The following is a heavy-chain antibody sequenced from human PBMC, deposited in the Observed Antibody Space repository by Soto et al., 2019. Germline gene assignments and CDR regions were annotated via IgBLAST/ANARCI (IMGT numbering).Heavy chain of an antibody. CDR1: GGSIIVYY. Sequence: PSETLSLTCTVSGGSIIVYYFSWVRQPAGKGLEWVGRIYSDGTTNYSPSLKSRVTMSLDTSKDQFSLHLNSVTAADTAVYYCSRVGCSNSKCYTRGMDVWGQGTTVTVSS. CDR2: IYSDGTT. J-gene: IGHJ6*02. V-gene: IGHV4-4*07. CDR3: SRVGCSNSKCYTRGMDV. D-gene: IGHD2-2*01.